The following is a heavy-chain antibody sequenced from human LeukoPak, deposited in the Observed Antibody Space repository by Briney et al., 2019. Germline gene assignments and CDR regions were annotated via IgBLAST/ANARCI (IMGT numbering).Heavy chain of an antibody. D-gene: IGHD6-19*01. V-gene: IGHV3-74*01. CDR1: GFTFSSYW. CDR3: ARVQWLAYDAFDI. Sequence: GGSLRLSCAASGFTFSSYWMHWVRQATGKGLVWVSRINSDGSSTSYADSVKGRFTISRDNAKNTLYLQMNSLRAEDTAVYYCARVQWLAYDAFDIWGQGTMVTVSS. CDR2: INSDGSST. J-gene: IGHJ3*02.